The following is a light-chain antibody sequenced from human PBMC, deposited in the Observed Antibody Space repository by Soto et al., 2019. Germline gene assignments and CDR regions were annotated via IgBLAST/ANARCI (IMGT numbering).Light chain of an antibody. J-gene: IGLJ1*01. CDR2: EVN. Sequence: QSALTQPASVSGSPRQSITISCTGASSDVGGYTYVSWYQQHPGKAPKLVIYEVNNRPSGVSNRFSGSKSGNTASLTISGLQAEDEADYYCSSYTSSSTLYVFGTGTKVTAL. CDR1: SSDVGGYTY. V-gene: IGLV2-14*01. CDR3: SSYTSSSTLYV.